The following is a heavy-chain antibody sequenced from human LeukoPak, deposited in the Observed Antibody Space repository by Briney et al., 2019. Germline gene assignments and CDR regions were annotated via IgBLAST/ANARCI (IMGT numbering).Heavy chain of an antibody. V-gene: IGHV1-2*02. CDR3: ARGPRYTYSSSWYLDY. D-gene: IGHD6-13*01. Sequence: ASVKVSCKPSGYTFTGYYMHWVRQAPGQGLEWMGWINPSSGGTNYPQKFQGRVTMTRDTSLSTAYMELSGLRSDDTAVYYCARGPRYTYSSSWYLDYWGQGTLVTVSS. CDR2: INPSSGGT. CDR1: GYTFTGYY. J-gene: IGHJ4*02.